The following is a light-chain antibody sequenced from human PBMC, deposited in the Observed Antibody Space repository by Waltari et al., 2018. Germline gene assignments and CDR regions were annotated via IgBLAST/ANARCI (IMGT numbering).Light chain of an antibody. CDR2: GKN. CDR3: ASWDDSHYV. Sequence: QSVLTQPPSASETPGQRVTISCSGSNSNLGSNYLYWYQQLPGTAPKLLIYGKNQRPSGVPYRFSASKSGTSASLAIDGLRSEDEAVYYCASWDDSHYVFGPGTQVTVL. V-gene: IGLV1-47*01. CDR1: NSNLGSNY. J-gene: IGLJ1*01.